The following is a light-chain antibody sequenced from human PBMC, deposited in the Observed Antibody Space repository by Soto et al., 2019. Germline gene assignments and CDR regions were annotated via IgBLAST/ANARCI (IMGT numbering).Light chain of an antibody. CDR1: QGIDNH. CDR2: AAS. Sequence: DIQMTQSPSSLSASVGDRVTITCQASQGIDNHLNWYQQKPGKAPKVLIYAASDLETGVPSRFSGSGSGTDFTITISSVQPEDFATYYCHQYENLPYTFGQGTKLEIK. CDR3: HQYENLPYT. J-gene: IGKJ2*01. V-gene: IGKV1-33*01.